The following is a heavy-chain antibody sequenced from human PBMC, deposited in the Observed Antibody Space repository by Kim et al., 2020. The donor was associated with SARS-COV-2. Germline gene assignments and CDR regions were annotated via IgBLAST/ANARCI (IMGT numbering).Heavy chain of an antibody. V-gene: IGHV1-2*02. J-gene: IGHJ5*02. CDR3: ARETYYDIWTGYYNVGWFDP. CDR1: GYTFTGYY. Sequence: ASVKVSCKASGYTFTGYYMHWVRQAPGQGLEWMGWINPNSGGTNYAQKFQGRVTMTRDTAISTAYMELSSLRADDTAVYSCARETYYDIWTGYYNVGWFDPWGQGTMVTVSS. D-gene: IGHD3-9*01. CDR2: INPNSGGT.